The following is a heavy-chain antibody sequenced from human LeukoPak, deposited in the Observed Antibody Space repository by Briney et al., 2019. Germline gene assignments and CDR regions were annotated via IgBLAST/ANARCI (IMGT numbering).Heavy chain of an antibody. D-gene: IGHD1-26*01. CDR1: GYTFTSYG. CDR3: ARIVGAFGGGPDNWFDP. Sequence: ASVKVSCKASGYTFTSYGISWVRQAPGQGLEWMGWISAYNGNTDYAQKLQGRVTMTTDTSTSTAYMELRSLRSDDTAVYYCARIVGAFGGGPDNWFDPWGQGTLVTVSS. V-gene: IGHV1-18*01. CDR2: ISAYNGNT. J-gene: IGHJ5*02.